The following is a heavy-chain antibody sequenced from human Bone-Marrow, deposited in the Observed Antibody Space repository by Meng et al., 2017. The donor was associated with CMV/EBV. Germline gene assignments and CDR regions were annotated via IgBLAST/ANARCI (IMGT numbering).Heavy chain of an antibody. D-gene: IGHD1-26*01. CDR2: INPNSGGT. J-gene: IGHJ5*02. V-gene: IGHV1-2*02. CDR3: ARAPRGSYYSTTKLSNWFDP. Sequence: ASVKVSCKATGGTVSSYAISWVRQAPGQGLEWMGWINPNSGGTNYAQKFQGRVTMTRDTSISTAYMELSRLRSDDTAVYYCARAPRGSYYSTTKLSNWFDPWGQGTLVTVSS. CDR1: GGTVSSYA.